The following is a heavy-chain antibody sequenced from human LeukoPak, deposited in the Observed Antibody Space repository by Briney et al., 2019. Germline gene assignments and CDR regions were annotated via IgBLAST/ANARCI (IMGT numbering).Heavy chain of an antibody. CDR2: IYTTGST. Sequence: SQTLSLSCTVSGGSISSGTYYWTWIRKPAGKGLEWIGRIYTTGSTNYNPSLKSRVTMSTDTSKNQFSLKLSSVTAADTAVYYCARVTTGGYYNCWGQGTLVTVSS. V-gene: IGHV4-61*02. CDR3: ARVTTGGYYNC. D-gene: IGHD3-22*01. J-gene: IGHJ4*02. CDR1: GGSISSGTYY.